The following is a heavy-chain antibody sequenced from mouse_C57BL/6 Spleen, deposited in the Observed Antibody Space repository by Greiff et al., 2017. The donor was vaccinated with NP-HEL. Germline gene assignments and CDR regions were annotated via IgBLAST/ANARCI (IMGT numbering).Heavy chain of an antibody. CDR1: GYTFTDYY. CDR2: INPNNGGT. V-gene: IGHV1-26*01. D-gene: IGHD4-1*01. CDR3: ARGWEDAMDY. J-gene: IGHJ4*01. Sequence: EVQLQQSGPELVKPGASVKISCKASGYTFTDYYMNWVKQSHGKSLEWIGDINPNNGGTSYNQKFKGKATLTVDKSSSTAYMELRSLTSEDSAVYYCARGWEDAMDYWGQGTSVTVSS.